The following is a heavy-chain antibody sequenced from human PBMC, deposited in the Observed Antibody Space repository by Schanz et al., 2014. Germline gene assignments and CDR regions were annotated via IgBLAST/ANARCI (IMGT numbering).Heavy chain of an antibody. D-gene: IGHD3-10*01. CDR2: ISGYNGDT. V-gene: IGHV1-18*01. CDR3: VRDAGWAFGDYHGMDV. Sequence: QVQMVQSGAEVKKPGASVRVSCKASGYSFTDYAIHWVRQAPGQGLEWMGWISGYNGDTNYAPKFQDRVTMTTDTSTSTAYMELRSLISDDTAVYYCVRDAGWAFGDYHGMDVWGQGTSXTVSS. CDR1: GYSFTDYA. J-gene: IGHJ6*02.